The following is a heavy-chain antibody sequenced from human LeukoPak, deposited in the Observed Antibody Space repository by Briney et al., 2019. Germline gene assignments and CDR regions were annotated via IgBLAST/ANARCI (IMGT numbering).Heavy chain of an antibody. CDR2: IFSDGIRK. CDR1: GFTFSTYG. V-gene: IGHV3-30*12. J-gene: IGHJ4*02. D-gene: IGHD1-26*01. Sequence: GGSLRLSCVTSGFTFSTYGMEWVRQAPGKGLEWVAIIFSDGIRKYYADSVKGRFTISRDISRSTLYLEMNSLSAEDTAVYYCARASGPIKKNRFDQWGQGTLVTVSS. CDR3: ARASGPIKKNRFDQ.